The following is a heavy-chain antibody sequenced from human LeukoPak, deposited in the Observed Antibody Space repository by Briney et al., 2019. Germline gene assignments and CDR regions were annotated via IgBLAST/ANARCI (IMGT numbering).Heavy chain of an antibody. D-gene: IGHD2-2*01. J-gene: IGHJ5*02. CDR3: ARRLTQYDCFDP. Sequence: SQTLSLTRAISGDSVTSNSVTWKWVRLPASSGREWLGRTYYRSTWYNDYAVSVRGRITVNPDTSKNQFSLHLNSVTPEDAAVYYCARRLTQYDCFDPWGQGILVTVSS. CDR1: GDSVTSNSVT. CDR2: TYYRSTWYN. V-gene: IGHV6-1*01.